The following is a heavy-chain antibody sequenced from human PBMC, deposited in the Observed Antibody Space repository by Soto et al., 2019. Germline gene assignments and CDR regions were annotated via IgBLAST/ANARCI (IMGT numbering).Heavy chain of an antibody. V-gene: IGHV3-21*01. CDR1: RFTFSSYS. Sequence: PGGSLRLSCAASRFTFSSYSMNWVRQAPGKGLEWVSSISSSSSYIYYADSVKGRFTISRDNAKNSLYLQMNSLRAEDTAVYYCARDQGLEKGAVVFDIWGQGTMVTVSS. CDR2: ISSSSSYI. D-gene: IGHD1-1*01. J-gene: IGHJ3*02. CDR3: ARDQGLEKGAVVFDI.